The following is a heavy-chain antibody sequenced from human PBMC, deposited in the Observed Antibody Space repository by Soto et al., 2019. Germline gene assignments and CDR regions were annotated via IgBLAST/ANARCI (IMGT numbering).Heavy chain of an antibody. CDR1: GFTFRNYA. CDR3: VKERDSGRPYFLAY. Sequence: GGSLRLSCAASGFTFRNYAMTWVRQAPRKGLEWVSTISASGFGTYYADSLKGRLTISRDNSKNTFYLQMNSLRAEDTAVYYCVKERDSGRPYFLAYWGQGTLVTVSS. J-gene: IGHJ4*02. CDR2: ISASGFGT. V-gene: IGHV3-23*01. D-gene: IGHD1-26*01.